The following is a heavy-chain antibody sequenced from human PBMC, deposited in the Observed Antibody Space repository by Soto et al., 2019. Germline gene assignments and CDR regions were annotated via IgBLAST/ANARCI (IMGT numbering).Heavy chain of an antibody. CDR1: GFTFSSYA. J-gene: IGHJ4*02. V-gene: IGHV3-30-3*01. CDR3: ARDSGPRGYSYGRQDY. CDR2: ISYDGSNK. Sequence: QVQLVESGGGVVQPGRSLRLSCAASGFTFSSYAMHWVRQAPGKGLEWVAVISYDGSNKYYADSVKGRFTISRDNSKNTLYLQMNSLRAEDTAVYYCARDSGPRGYSYGRQDYWGQGTLVTVSS. D-gene: IGHD5-18*01.